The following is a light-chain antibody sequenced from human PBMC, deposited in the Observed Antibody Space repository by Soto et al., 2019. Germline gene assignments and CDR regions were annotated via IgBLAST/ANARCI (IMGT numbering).Light chain of an antibody. CDR3: QQYGSSPT. Sequence: EIVLTQSPGTLSLSPGERATLSCRASQSVSSSYLAWYQQKPGQAPRLLIYGASSRATGIPDRFSGSGSGTHFTLTISRLEPEDFAVYYCQQYGSSPTFGQGTKAEIK. V-gene: IGKV3-20*01. CDR1: QSVSSSY. CDR2: GAS. J-gene: IGKJ1*01.